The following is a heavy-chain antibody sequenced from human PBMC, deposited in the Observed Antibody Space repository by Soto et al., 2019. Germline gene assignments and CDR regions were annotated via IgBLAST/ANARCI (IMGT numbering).Heavy chain of an antibody. J-gene: IGHJ6*02. V-gene: IGHV3-7*03. CDR2: MNQDGSEK. CDR1: GFTFSSSW. Sequence: DVQLVESGGGLVQPGGSLRLSCAASGFTFSSSWMSWVRQAPGEGLEWVANMNQDGSEKTYADSGKGRFTISRDNAKNSVYLEMNSLRVEVTAVYYCARGHYGMDVWGQGTTVTVSS. CDR3: ARGHYGMDV.